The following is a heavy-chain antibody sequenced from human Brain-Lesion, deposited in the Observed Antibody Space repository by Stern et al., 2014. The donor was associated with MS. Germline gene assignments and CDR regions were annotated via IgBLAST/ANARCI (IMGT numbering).Heavy chain of an antibody. D-gene: IGHD3-3*02. Sequence: VQLVESGPGLVKPLQTLSLTCTVSGGSVSSGGYFWNWIRPHPGKGLEWIGHVYYSGNIAYNPSLKSRVTIAVDTSKNQFSLRLRSVTAADTAVYYCARNPALWYFDLWGRGTLAAVSS. CDR1: GGSVSSGGYF. V-gene: IGHV4-31*03. J-gene: IGHJ2*01. CDR2: VYYSGNI. CDR3: ARNPALWYFDL.